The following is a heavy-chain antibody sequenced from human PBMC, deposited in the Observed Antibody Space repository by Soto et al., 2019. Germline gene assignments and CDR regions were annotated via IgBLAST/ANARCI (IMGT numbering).Heavy chain of an antibody. CDR2: IWYDGSNK. J-gene: IGHJ4*02. Sequence: HPGGSLRLSCAASGLIFSSYGMHWVRQAPGKGLGWVAVIWYDGSNKYYADSVKGRFTISRDNSKNTLYLQMNSLRAEDTDVYYCARDPSYYGSGSYYYFDYWGQGA. D-gene: IGHD3-10*01. CDR1: GLIFSSYG. CDR3: ARDPSYYGSGSYYYFDY. V-gene: IGHV3-33*01.